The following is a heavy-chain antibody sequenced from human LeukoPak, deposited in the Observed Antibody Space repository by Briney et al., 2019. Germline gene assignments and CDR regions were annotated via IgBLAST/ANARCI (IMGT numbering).Heavy chain of an antibody. J-gene: IGHJ4*02. CDR3: ASSNSGSYSVDY. CDR1: GGTFSSYA. Sequence: ASVKVSCKASGGTFSSYAISWVRQAPGQGLEWMGGIIPIFGTANYAQKFQGRVTITADESTSTAYMELSSLRPEDTAVYYCASSNSGSYSVDYWGQGTLVTVSS. D-gene: IGHD1-26*01. CDR2: IIPIFGTA. V-gene: IGHV1-69*13.